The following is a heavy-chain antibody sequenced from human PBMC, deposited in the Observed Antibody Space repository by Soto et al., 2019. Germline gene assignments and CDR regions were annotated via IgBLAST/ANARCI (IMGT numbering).Heavy chain of an antibody. D-gene: IGHD3-22*01. CDR3: ARDVLDFCSSSGYSGGALDS. J-gene: IGHJ3*02. V-gene: IGHV1-69*08. CDR1: GGSFSTYV. CDR2: IIPVLRTP. Sequence: QVQLVQSETEVKKSGSSVRVACKASGGSFSTYVFNWVRQAPGQGLEWMGRIIPVLRTPNYAQKFQGRVTITADTSSTTAYRELSSLRSDHSTIDYCARDVLDFCSSSGYSGGALDSWRQGTRVIVSS.